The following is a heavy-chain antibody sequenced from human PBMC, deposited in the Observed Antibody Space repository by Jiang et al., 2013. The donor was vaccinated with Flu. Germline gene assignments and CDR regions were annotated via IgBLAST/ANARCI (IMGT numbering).Heavy chain of an antibody. D-gene: IGHD1-1*01. J-gene: IGHJ3*01. CDR2: ISVYNGNA. V-gene: IGHV1-18*01. CDR1: GYTFNTYG. CDR3: ARDPTGGSGAGAFDV. Sequence: SGAEVKKPGASVKVSCTASGYTFNTYGINWVRQAPGQGLEWLGWISVYNGNANYAQTLHGRGTMTTDTSTNTAYLEVRGLTSDDTAVYYCARDPTGGSGAGAFDVWGQGTMVTVSS.